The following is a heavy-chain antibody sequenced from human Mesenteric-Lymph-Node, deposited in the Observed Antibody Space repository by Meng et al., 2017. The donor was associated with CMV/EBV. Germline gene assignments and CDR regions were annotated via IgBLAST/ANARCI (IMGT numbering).Heavy chain of an antibody. CDR3: ARGVPDYDILTGYLITDRYYFDY. V-gene: IGHV4-31*02. CDR1: YY. J-gene: IGHJ4*02. CDR2: IYYSGST. D-gene: IGHD3-9*01. Sequence: YYLSWIRQHPGKGLEWIGYIYYSGSTYYHPSLKSRVTISVDTSKNQFSLKLSSVTAADTAVYYCARGVPDYDILTGYLITDRYYFDYWGQGTLVTVSS.